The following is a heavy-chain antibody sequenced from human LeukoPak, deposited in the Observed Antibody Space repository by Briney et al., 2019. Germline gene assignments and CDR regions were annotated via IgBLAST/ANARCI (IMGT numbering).Heavy chain of an antibody. CDR3: TTGGLHLIRDY. CDR1: GFTFSNAW. D-gene: IGHD3-10*01. V-gene: IGHV3-15*07. J-gene: IGHJ4*02. CDR2: IKSKSDGGTT. Sequence: PGGSLRLSCAGSGFTFSNAWMNWVRQAPGKGLEWAGRIKSKSDGGTTDYAAPVKGRFTISRDDSKNTVYLQMNSLKTEDTAVYYCTTGGLHLIRDYWGQGTLVTVSS.